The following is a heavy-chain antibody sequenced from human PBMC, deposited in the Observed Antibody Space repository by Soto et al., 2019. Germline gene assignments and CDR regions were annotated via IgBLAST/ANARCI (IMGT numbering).Heavy chain of an antibody. D-gene: IGHD6-13*01. CDR3: AREISSSWDAYYYSYMDV. J-gene: IGHJ6*03. CDR2: ISAYNGNT. CDR1: GYTFTSYG. V-gene: IGHV1-18*01. Sequence: ASVKVSCKASGYTFTSYGISWGRQAPGQGLEWMGWISAYNGNTNYAQKLQGRVTMTTDTSTSTAYMELRSLRSDDTAVYYCAREISSSWDAYYYSYMDVWGKGTTVTVSS.